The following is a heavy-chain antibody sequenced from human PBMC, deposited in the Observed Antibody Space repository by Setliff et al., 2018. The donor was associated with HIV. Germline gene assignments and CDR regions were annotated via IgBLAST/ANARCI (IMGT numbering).Heavy chain of an antibody. D-gene: IGHD2-2*01. CDR3: ARDPRPSNYRLLWYFDF. CDR1: SESLSGFY. CDR2: ISHSGTT. J-gene: IGHJ4*02. V-gene: IGHV4-34*01. Sequence: SETLSLTCGVFSESLSGFYWSWIRQAPGKGLEWIGDISHSGTTSYNPSLKSRVTISLDTSKKEFSLRPTSVTAADTAVYYCARDPRPSNYRLLWYFDFWGQGTLVTVSS.